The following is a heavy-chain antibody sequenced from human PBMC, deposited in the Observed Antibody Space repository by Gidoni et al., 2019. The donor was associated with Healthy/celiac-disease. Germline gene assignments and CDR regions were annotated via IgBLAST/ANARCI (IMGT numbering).Heavy chain of an antibody. V-gene: IGHV3-33*01. J-gene: IGHJ6*03. CDR1: GFTLRSYG. CDR2: IWYDGSNK. D-gene: IGHD3-3*01. Sequence: QVQLVESGGGVVQPGRSLRLSCAASGFTLRSYGMHWVRQAPGKGLGWVAVIWYDGSNKYYADSVKGRFTISRDNSKNTLYLQMNSLRAEDTAVYYCARGTIFGVVLYYYYMDVWGKGTTVTVSS. CDR3: ARGTIFGVVLYYYYMDV.